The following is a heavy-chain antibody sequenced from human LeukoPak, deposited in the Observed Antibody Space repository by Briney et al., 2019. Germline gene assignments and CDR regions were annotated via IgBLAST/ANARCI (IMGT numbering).Heavy chain of an antibody. V-gene: IGHV3-64D*06. J-gene: IGHJ4*02. CDR3: VRGTGY. CDR1: GFTFSTYV. Sequence: PGGSLRLSCSVSGFTFSTYVMHWVRQAPGKGLEYVSAISSNGDSTYYADSAKGRFTISRDNSKNTLYLQMSSLRADDTAVYYCVRGTGYWGQGTLVTVSS. CDR2: ISSNGDST.